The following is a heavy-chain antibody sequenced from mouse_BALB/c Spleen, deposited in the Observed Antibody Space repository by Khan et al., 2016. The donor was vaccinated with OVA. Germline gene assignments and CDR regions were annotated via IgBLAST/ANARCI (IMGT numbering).Heavy chain of an antibody. Sequence: VELVESGPGLVAPSQSLSITCTVSGFSLTSYGVNWVRQPPGKGLEWRGVLWGDGRKNYHSALISRLSISKDNSKSQDFLKLNSLQTDDTATYYCAKWSHSYYAMDYWGQGTSVTVSS. CDR2: LWGDGRK. J-gene: IGHJ4*01. CDR3: AKWSHSYYAMDY. CDR1: GFSLTSYG. V-gene: IGHV2-3*01.